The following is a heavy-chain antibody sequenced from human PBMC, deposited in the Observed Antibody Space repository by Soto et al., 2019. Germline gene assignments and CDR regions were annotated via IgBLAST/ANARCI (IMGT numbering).Heavy chain of an antibody. CDR2: IITVVDIA. V-gene: IGHV1-69*02. D-gene: IGHD2-21*02. CDR3: ARDVTYTDCAYRFDN. J-gene: IGHJ4*02. Sequence: VQLVQSGAEVKKPGSSVKVSCKTSGGTFNNYTINWVRQAPGQGLEWMGRIITVVDIANSALKFRGRVSINTDKATSTAYMELSSLQPEHTALYYCARDVTYTDCAYRFDNWGQGTLVSVSS. CDR1: GGTFNNYT.